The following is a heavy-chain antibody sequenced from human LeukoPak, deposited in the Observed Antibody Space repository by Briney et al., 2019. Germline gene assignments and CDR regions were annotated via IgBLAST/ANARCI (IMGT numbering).Heavy chain of an antibody. CDR2: IWYDGSNK. D-gene: IGHD1-26*01. V-gene: IGHV3-33*01. J-gene: IGHJ4*02. CDR3: AGGNYYFDY. CDR1: GFTFNNYG. Sequence: GRSLRLSCAASGFTFNNYGMHWVRQAPGKGLEWVAVIWYDGSNKYYADSVKGRFTISRDNSKNTLYLQMNSLRAEDTAVYYCAGGNYYFDYWGRGTLVTVPS.